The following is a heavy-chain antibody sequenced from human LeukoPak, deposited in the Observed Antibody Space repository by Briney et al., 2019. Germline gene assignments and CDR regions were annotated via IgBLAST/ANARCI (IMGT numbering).Heavy chain of an antibody. V-gene: IGHV1-46*01. CDR1: GYTFTSYY. D-gene: IGHD4-23*01. CDR2: INPSGGST. Sequence: ASVKVSCKASGYTFTSYYMHWVRQAPGQGLEWMGIINPSGGSTIYAQKFQGRVTMTRDMSTSTVYMELSSLRSEDTAVYYCARADGGGGFFDYWGQGTLVTVSS. CDR3: ARADGGGGFFDY. J-gene: IGHJ4*02.